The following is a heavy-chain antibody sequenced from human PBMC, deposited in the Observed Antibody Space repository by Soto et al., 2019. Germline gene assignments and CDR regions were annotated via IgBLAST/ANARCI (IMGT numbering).Heavy chain of an antibody. CDR3: ARQQYSSSWYGAFDI. Sequence: GGSLRLSCAASGFTFSSYWMSWVRQAPGKGLEWVANINRDGSEKYYVDSVKGRFTISRDNAKHSLYLQMNSLRDEDTALYSCARQQYSSSWYGAFDIWGQGTMVTVSS. CDR1: GFTFSSYW. V-gene: IGHV3-7*03. D-gene: IGHD6-13*01. CDR2: INRDGSEK. J-gene: IGHJ3*02.